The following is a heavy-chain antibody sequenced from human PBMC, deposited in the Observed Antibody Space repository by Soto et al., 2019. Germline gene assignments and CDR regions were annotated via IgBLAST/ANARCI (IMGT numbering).Heavy chain of an antibody. CDR2: ISFNSGTI. CDR1: GFTFDDYA. J-gene: IGHJ3*02. Sequence: EVQLVESGGGLVQPGRSLRLSCVASGFTFDDYAMHWVRQAPGKGLEWVSGISFNSGTIPYADSVKGRFTNSRDNAKNSLYLQMNGLRAEDTALYYCAKDNDSSGWVRGAFDIWGQGTMVTVSS. V-gene: IGHV3-9*01. D-gene: IGHD6-19*01. CDR3: AKDNDSSGWVRGAFDI.